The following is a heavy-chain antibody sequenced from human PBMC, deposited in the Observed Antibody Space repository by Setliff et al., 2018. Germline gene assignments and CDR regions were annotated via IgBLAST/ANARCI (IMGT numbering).Heavy chain of an antibody. D-gene: IGHD3-3*01. CDR3: ASPRRDDLDSPFDAFDI. V-gene: IGHV4-39*01. Sequence: SETLSLTCSVSGGSISGSHYSWVWMRQPPGKRLEWIGSTYYNGTAYYNPSLESRVTMSRDTSKNQFSLRLTSAAAADTAVYYCASPRRDDLDSPFDAFDIWGQGTMVTVSS. J-gene: IGHJ3*02. CDR1: GGSISGSHYS. CDR2: TYYNGTA.